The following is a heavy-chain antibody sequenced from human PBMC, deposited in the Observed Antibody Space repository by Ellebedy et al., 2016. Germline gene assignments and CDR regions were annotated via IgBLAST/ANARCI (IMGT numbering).Heavy chain of an antibody. CDR2: FYYGANT. V-gene: IGHV4-39*01. CDR1: GGTISGNYY. CDR3: AKHDQWLIRLAF. J-gene: IGHJ4*02. D-gene: IGHD6-19*01. Sequence: SETLSLTXTVSGGTISGNYYRAWTRQPTRTGLEWIVSFYYGANTYYNPSLKSRVTISVDTSKNQFSLNLRSVTAADTAVYYCAKHDQWLIRLAFWGQGNLVTVAS.